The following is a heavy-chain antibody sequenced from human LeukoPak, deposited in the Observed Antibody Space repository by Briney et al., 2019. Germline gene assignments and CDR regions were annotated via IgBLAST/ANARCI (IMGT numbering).Heavy chain of an antibody. J-gene: IGHJ4*02. CDR1: GFTFSYYA. CDR2: IDGPTFRT. CDR3: TTWVGAHFDL. Sequence: QAGGSLRLSCAASGFTFSYYAMHWVRQAPGKGLEWVSTIDGPTFRTHYADSVMGRFTISRDNSKNTLYLQMNSLRAEDAAVYFCTTWVGAHFDLWGQGTLVTVSS. D-gene: IGHD1-26*01. V-gene: IGHV3-23*01.